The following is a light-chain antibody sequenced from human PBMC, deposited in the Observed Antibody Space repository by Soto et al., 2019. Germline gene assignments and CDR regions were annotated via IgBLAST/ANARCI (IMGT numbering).Light chain of an antibody. V-gene: IGLV3-25*02. J-gene: IGLJ1*01. CDR2: KDT. CDR1: ALPKQY. CDR3: QSADSSGTYYV. Sequence: SYELTQPPSVSVSPGQTARITCSVDALPKQYAYWYQQKPGQAPVSVIYKDTERPSGIPERFSGSTSGTTVTLTISGVQAEDEADYYCQSADSSGTYYVFGTGTKVTVL.